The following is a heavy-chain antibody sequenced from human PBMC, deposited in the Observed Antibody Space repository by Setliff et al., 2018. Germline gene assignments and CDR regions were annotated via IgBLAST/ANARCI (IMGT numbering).Heavy chain of an antibody. CDR1: GDSIGTYY. V-gene: IGHV4-59*01. J-gene: IGHJ4*02. Sequence: PSETLSLTCNVSGDSIGTYYWSWIRLPPGKGLEYIGYVYYTGLANYSPSLKSRVTLSIDTSKNQFSLRLTSVTAADTAVYCCARGGTFRYFDYWGRGTPVTVSS. CDR2: VYYTGLA. D-gene: IGHD5-12*01. CDR3: ARGGTFRYFDY.